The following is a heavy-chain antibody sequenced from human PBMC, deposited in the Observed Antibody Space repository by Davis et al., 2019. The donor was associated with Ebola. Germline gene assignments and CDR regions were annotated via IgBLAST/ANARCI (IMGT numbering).Heavy chain of an antibody. D-gene: IGHD3-10*01. J-gene: IGHJ1*01. V-gene: IGHV3-73*01. CDR3: TRLGAPTDR. Sequence: GGSLRLSCAASGFTFRDSAIHWVRQASGKGLEWVGHIRSKTNNYATDYAASVKGRFTISRDDLKNTAHLEMRNLKVDDTAVYFCTRLGAPTDRWGQGTLVTVSS. CDR1: GFTFRDSA. CDR2: IRSKTNNYAT.